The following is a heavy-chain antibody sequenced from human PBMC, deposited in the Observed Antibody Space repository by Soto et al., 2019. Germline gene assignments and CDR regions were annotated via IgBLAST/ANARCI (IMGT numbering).Heavy chain of an antibody. CDR3: ARDVSTYYYGSGSYRDYYYYGMDV. CDR1: GYTFTSYY. D-gene: IGHD3-10*01. J-gene: IGHJ6*02. CDR2: INPSGGST. V-gene: IGHV1-46*01. Sequence: QVQLVQSGAEVKKPGASVKVSCKASGYTFTSYYMHWVRQAPGQGLEWMGIINPSGGSTSYAQKFQGRVTMTRDTSTSTVYMELSSLRSEDTAVYYCARDVSTYYYGSGSYRDYYYYGMDVWGQGTTATVSS.